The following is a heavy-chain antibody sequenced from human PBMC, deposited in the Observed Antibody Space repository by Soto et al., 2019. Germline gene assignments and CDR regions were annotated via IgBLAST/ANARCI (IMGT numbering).Heavy chain of an antibody. V-gene: IGHV3-15*01. CDR3: TTAKRYSGYDASYYYYGMDV. J-gene: IGHJ6*02. D-gene: IGHD5-12*01. CDR2: IKSKTDGGTT. Sequence: PRLSCAASGFTFSNAWMSWVRQAPGKGLEWVGRIKSKTDGGTTDYAAPVKGRFTISRDDSKNTLYLQMNSLKTEDTAVYYCTTAKRYSGYDASYYYYGMDVWGQGTTVTVSS. CDR1: GFTFSNAW.